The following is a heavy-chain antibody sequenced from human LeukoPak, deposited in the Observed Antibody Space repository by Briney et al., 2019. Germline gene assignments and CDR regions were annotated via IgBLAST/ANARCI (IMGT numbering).Heavy chain of an antibody. V-gene: IGHV1-69*01. CDR1: GGTFSGDA. D-gene: IGHD3-22*01. J-gene: IGHJ3*02. CDR3: ARVSAAGYYYDSSAQMSAFDI. Sequence: RASVKVSCKASGGTFSGDAISWVRQAPGQGLEWMGGIIPIFGTANYAQKFQGRVTITADESTSTAYMELSSLRSEDTAVYYCARVSAAGYYYDSSAQMSAFDIWGQGTMVTVSS. CDR2: IIPIFGTA.